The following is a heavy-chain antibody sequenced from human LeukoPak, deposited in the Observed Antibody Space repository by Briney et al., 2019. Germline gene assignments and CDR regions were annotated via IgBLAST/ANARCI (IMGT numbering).Heavy chain of an antibody. CDR3: AKDAASGYCSGGSCYSGYDY. D-gene: IGHD2-15*01. V-gene: IGHV3-21*01. CDR2: ISSSSSYI. Sequence: GGSLRLSCAASGFTFSSYGMHWVRQAPGKGLEWVSSISSSSSYIYYADSVKGRFTISRDNAKNSLYLQMNSLRAEDTAVYYCAKDAASGYCSGGSCYSGYDYWGQGTLVTVSS. J-gene: IGHJ4*02. CDR1: GFTFSSYG.